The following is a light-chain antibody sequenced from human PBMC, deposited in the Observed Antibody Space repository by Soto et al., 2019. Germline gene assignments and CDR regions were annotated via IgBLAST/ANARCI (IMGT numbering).Light chain of an antibody. CDR1: HDVGTT. J-gene: IGKJ2*02. V-gene: IGKV3D-15*03. Sequence: EIVMTQSPTTLSVSPGERATLSCRASHDVGTTLAWYQQKPGQAPRLLIYGASIRATVIPARFSGSGSGTDFTLTISTLRSEDFAVYYCQQYKKWPPCTFGQGTKLEIK. CDR3: QQYKKWPPCT. CDR2: GAS.